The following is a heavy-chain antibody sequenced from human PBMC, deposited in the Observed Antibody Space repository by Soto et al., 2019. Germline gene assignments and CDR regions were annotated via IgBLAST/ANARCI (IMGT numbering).Heavy chain of an antibody. Sequence: QVQLVQSGAEVKKPGSSVKVSCKAYGGTFSSYTMSWVRQAPGQGLEWMGGIIAIYGTVNHAQKFQGRVTISADESTSTVYMELSSLRSDDTAGYYCASSGFRGYFDPWGQGTLVTVSS. J-gene: IGHJ5*02. V-gene: IGHV1-69*01. CDR2: IIAIYGTV. CDR3: ASSGFRGYFDP. D-gene: IGHD3-22*01. CDR1: GGTFSSYT.